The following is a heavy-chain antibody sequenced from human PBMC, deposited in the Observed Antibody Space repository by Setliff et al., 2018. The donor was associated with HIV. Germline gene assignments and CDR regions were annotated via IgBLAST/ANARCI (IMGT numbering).Heavy chain of an antibody. Sequence: SETLSLTCTVSGGSISSSSYYWGWIRQPPGKGLEWSGSIYYSGSTYYNPSLKSRVTISVDTSKNQISLKLSSVTAADTAVYYCASLDGSESPYIYYYYMDVWGKGTAVTVSS. CDR3: ASLDGSESPYIYYYYMDV. D-gene: IGHD3-10*01. V-gene: IGHV4-39*01. CDR2: IYYSGST. CDR1: GGSISSSSYY. J-gene: IGHJ6*03.